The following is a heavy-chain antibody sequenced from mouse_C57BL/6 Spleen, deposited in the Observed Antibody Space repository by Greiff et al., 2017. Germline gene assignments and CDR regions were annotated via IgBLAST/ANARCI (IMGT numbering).Heavy chain of an antibody. CDR2: ISSGGSYT. Sequence: DVMLVESGGDLVKPGGSLKLSCAASGFTFSSYGMSWVRQTPDKRLEWVATISSGGSYTYYPDSVKGRFTISRDNAKNTLYLQMGSLKSEDTAMYYCARGGLPSFAYWGQGTLVTVSA. J-gene: IGHJ3*01. CDR1: GFTFSSYG. V-gene: IGHV5-6*02. D-gene: IGHD2-4*01. CDR3: ARGGLPSFAY.